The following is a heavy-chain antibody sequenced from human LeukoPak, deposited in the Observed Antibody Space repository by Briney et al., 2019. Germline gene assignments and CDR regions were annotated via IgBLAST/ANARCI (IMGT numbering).Heavy chain of an antibody. D-gene: IGHD2-2*01. CDR1: GFTVSSNY. Sequence: GGSLRLSCAASGFTVSSNYMSWVRQAPGKGLEWVSVIYSGGSTYYADSVKGRFTISRDNSKNTLYLQMNSLRTEDTAVYYCAKDVPRAYFDYWGQGTLVTVSS. CDR3: AKDVPRAYFDY. V-gene: IGHV3-53*05. CDR2: IYSGGST. J-gene: IGHJ4*02.